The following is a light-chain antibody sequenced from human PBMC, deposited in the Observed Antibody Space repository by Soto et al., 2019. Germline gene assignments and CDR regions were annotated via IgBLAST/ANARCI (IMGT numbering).Light chain of an antibody. V-gene: IGKV1-39*01. CDR1: QTIGNF. J-gene: IGKJ2*01. Sequence: DIQMTQSPSSLSASVGDRVTVTCRASQTIGNFLNWSHQKPGKAPELLISLVFTLQSGVQSRFSAVGSGTDFTLTISSLQPEDFGTYYCQQSYIGPRTFGPGTTVEIK. CDR2: LVF. CDR3: QQSYIGPRT.